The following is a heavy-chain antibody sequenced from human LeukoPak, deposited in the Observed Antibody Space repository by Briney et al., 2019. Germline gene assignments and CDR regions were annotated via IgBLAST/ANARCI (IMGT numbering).Heavy chain of an antibody. CDR1: GFSPSTSGMC. V-gene: IGHV2-70*11. D-gene: IGHD1-1*01. J-gene: IGHJ3*01. CDR2: IDWDDDK. Sequence: ESGPAPGKPTQTLTLTCTFSGFSPSTSGMCVGWIRQPPVKALEWLARIDWDDDKYYSTSLRTRLTISKDTSKNQVVLTMTNMDPVDTATYYCARITTREPHDAFDVWGQGTVVTVSS. CDR3: ARITTREPHDAFDV.